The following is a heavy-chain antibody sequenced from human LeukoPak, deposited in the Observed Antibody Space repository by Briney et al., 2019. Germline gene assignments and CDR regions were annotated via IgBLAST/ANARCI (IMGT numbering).Heavy chain of an antibody. CDR3: ARERTPFCTNGICYERFDAFDI. V-gene: IGHV4-61*02. CDR1: GGSISSGSYY. CDR2: IYISGST. D-gene: IGHD2-8*01. J-gene: IGHJ3*02. Sequence: SQTLSLTCTVSGGSISSGSYYWSWIRQPAGKGLEWIGRIYISGSTNYNPSLKSRVAISLDTSKNQFSLKLSFVTAADTAVYYCARERTPFCTNGICYERFDAFDIWGQGTMVTVSS.